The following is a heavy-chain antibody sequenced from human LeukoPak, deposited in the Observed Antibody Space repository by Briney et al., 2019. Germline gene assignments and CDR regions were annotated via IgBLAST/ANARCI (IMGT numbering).Heavy chain of an antibody. J-gene: IGHJ4*02. CDR3: ARGRIFGVVIHDY. D-gene: IGHD3-3*01. Sequence: ASVKVSCKASGYTFTGYYMHWVRQAPGQGLERMGWINPNSGGTNYAQKFQGRVTMTRDTSISTAYMELSSLRSEDTAVYYCARGRIFGVVIHDYWGQGTLVTVSS. CDR1: GYTFTGYY. V-gene: IGHV1-2*02. CDR2: INPNSGGT.